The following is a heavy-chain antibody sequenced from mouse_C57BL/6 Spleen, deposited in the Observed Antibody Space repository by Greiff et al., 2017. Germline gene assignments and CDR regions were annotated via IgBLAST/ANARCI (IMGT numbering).Heavy chain of an antibody. V-gene: IGHV1-5*01. CDR2: IYHGDGDT. Sequence: EVQLQQSGAVLARPGASVKMSCKTSGYTFTSYWMYWVKQRPGQGLEWIGAIYHGDGDTSYNQKFKGKAKLTAVTADSTAYMELSSLTNEDSAVYYCTSAYDGYHWYFAVWGTGTPVTVSS. CDR3: TSAYDGYHWYFAV. CDR1: GYTFTSYW. D-gene: IGHD2-3*01. J-gene: IGHJ1*03.